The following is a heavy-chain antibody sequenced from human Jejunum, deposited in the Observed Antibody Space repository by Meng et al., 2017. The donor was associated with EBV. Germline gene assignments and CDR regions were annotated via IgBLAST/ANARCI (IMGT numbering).Heavy chain of an antibody. J-gene: IGHJ4*02. Sequence: QRQGHGPGLGVPSVTLGLSLSLSCGAMDIRDRSWRLIRQPPGKGMEWIGNTFSSGDAYYTPSLKSRLTISVDTTKTHFYLKLSPVTAADTAVYYCSRHDCPGSVCLGPFDYWGQGTLVTVSS. CDR1: CGAMDIRDRS. CDR2: TFSSGDA. CDR3: SRHDCPGSVCLGPFDY. V-gene: IGHV4-39*01. D-gene: IGHD2-8*02.